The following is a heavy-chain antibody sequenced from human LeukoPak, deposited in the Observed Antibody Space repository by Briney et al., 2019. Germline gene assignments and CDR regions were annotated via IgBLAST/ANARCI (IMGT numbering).Heavy chain of an antibody. V-gene: IGHV4-59*01. D-gene: IGHD4-11*01. CDR3: ARLYSSSLGRVFDY. CDR2: IYYSGST. Sequence: PSETLSLTCTVAGGSISSYYWRWVRQPPGKGLEWIGYIYYSGSTNYNPSLKSRVTISVDTSKNQFSLKLSSVTAADTTVYYCARLYSSSLGRVFDYWGQGTLVTVSS. J-gene: IGHJ4*02. CDR1: GGSISSYY.